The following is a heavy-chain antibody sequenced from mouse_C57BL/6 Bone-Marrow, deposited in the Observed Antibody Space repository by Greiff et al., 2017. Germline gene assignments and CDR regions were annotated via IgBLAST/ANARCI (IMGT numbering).Heavy chain of an antibody. V-gene: IGHV14-4*01. CDR1: GFNIKDDY. D-gene: IGHD3-3*01. Sequence: VQLQQSGAELVRPGASVKLSCTASGFNIKDDYMHWVKQRPEQGLEWIGWIDPENGDTEYASKFPGKATMTADTSSNTAFLQLSSLTSEDTAVYYCTRTRGSDYGGQGPTLTVSS. CDR2: IDPENGDT. CDR3: TRTRGSDY. J-gene: IGHJ2*01.